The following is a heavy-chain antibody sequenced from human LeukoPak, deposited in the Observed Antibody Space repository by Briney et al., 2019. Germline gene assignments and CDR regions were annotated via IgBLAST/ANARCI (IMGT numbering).Heavy chain of an antibody. V-gene: IGHV4-59*11. Sequence: PSETLSLTCTVSGGSFRSHYWSWIRQPPGKGLEWIGYISYTGITKNNPPLESRVAISVDSSKNQISLKMSSVTAEDTAVYYCARGGYYFERSGSLDYWGQGSLVTVSS. D-gene: IGHD3-22*01. J-gene: IGHJ4*02. CDR2: ISYTGIT. CDR3: ARGGYYFERSGSLDY. CDR1: GGSFRSHY.